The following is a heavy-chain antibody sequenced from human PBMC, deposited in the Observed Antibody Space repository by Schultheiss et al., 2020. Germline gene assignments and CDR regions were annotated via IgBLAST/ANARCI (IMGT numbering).Heavy chain of an antibody. CDR1: GFTFSSYD. V-gene: IGHV3-13*01. CDR2: IGTAGDT. D-gene: IGHD1-20*01. J-gene: IGHJ6*02. CDR3: ARGEDNWNDVPRLYYYGMDV. Sequence: GGSLRLSCAASGFTFSSYDMHWVRQATGKGLEWVSAIGTAGDTYYPGSVKGRFTISRENAKNSLYLQMNSLRAEDTAVYYCARGEDNWNDVPRLYYYGMDVWGQGTTVTVSS.